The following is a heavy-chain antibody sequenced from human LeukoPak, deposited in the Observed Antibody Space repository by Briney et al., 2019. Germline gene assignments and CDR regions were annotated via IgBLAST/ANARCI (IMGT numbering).Heavy chain of an antibody. Sequence: ASVKVSCKASGYTFTSYDINWVRQATGQGLEWMGWMNPNSGNTGYAQKFQGRVTMTRNTSISAAYMELSSLRSEDKAVYYCAKVGATTGYYYYYMDVWGKGTTVTVSS. CDR1: GYTFTSYD. D-gene: IGHD1-26*01. CDR2: MNPNSGNT. CDR3: AKVGATTGYYYYYMDV. V-gene: IGHV1-8*01. J-gene: IGHJ6*03.